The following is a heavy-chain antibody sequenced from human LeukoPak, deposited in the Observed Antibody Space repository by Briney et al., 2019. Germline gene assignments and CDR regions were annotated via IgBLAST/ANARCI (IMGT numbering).Heavy chain of an antibody. Sequence: ASVKVSCKASGYTFTSYYMHWVRQAPGQGLEWMGIINPSGGSTSYAQKFQGRVTMTRDTSTSTVYMELSSLRSEDTAVYYCARDLQLGGSNWYFDLWGRGTLVTVSS. D-gene: IGHD6-13*01. CDR3: ARDLQLGGSNWYFDL. V-gene: IGHV1-46*01. CDR2: INPSGGST. J-gene: IGHJ2*01. CDR1: GYTFTSYY.